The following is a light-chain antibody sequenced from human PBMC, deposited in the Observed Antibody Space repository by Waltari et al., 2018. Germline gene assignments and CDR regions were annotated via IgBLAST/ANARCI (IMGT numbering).Light chain of an antibody. V-gene: IGLV2-14*03. CDR1: SSDVGGYNH. CDR3: NSYTSGRTWV. CDR2: DVN. Sequence: QSALTQPASVSGSPGQSIIISCTGTSSDVGGYNHVSWFLHHPGKAPKLMIHDVNKRPSGFSIRFSGTKAVNTASLTISGLQAEDEAIYYCNSYTSGRTWVFGGGTRLSVL. J-gene: IGLJ3*02.